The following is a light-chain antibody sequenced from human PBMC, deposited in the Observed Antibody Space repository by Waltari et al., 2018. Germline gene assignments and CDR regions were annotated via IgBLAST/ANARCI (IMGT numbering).Light chain of an antibody. CDR1: SSDVGFYNY. J-gene: IGLJ3*02. Sequence: QSALTQPASVSGSPGQSITISCYGTSSDVGFYNYVSWYQQHPGKAPKLIIYDCSQPPSGVSDRFSGLQAEDEADYYCNSYTGSSSWVFGGGTKVTVL. CDR3: NSYTGSSSWV. V-gene: IGLV2-14*01. CDR2: DCS.